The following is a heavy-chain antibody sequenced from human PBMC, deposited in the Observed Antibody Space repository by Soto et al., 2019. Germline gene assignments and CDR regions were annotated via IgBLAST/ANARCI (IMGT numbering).Heavy chain of an antibody. CDR3: AKVAGQWLVFKLYYYGMDV. CDR2: ISGSGGST. Sequence: GGSLRLSCAASGFTFSSYAMSWVRQAPGKGLEWVSAISGSGGSTYYADSVKGRFTISRDNSKNTLYLQMNSLRAEDTAVYYCAKVAGQWLVFKLYYYGMDVWGQGTTVTVSS. CDR1: GFTFSSYA. J-gene: IGHJ6*02. D-gene: IGHD6-19*01. V-gene: IGHV3-23*01.